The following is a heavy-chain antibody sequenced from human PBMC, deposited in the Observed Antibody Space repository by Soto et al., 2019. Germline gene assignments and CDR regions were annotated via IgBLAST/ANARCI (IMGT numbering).Heavy chain of an antibody. D-gene: IGHD5-18*01. J-gene: IGHJ6*02. CDR1: GYTFTSYG. CDR2: ISAYNGNT. Sequence: QVQLVQSGAEVKKPGASVKVSCKASGYTFTSYGISWVRQAPGQGLEWMGWISAYNGNTNYAQKLQGRVTMPTDTPTGTVYMELRSLRSDDTAAYDCAGDQGVDTASSYYYYGMDVWGQGPTVTVSS. CDR3: AGDQGVDTASSYYYYGMDV. V-gene: IGHV1-18*01.